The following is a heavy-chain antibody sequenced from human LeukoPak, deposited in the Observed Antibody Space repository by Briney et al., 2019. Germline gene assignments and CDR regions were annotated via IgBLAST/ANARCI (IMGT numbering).Heavy chain of an antibody. V-gene: IGHV1-2*02. CDR2: INPNSGGT. CDR3: ARDRSNWNYEGWFDP. CDR1: GYTFTGYY. J-gene: IGHJ5*02. Sequence: ASVKVSCKASGYTFTGYYMHWGRQAPGQGVEGMGGINPNSGGTNYAQKFQGRVTMTRDTSISTAYMELSRLRSDDTAVYYCARDRSNWNYEGWFDPWGQGTLVTVSS. D-gene: IGHD1-7*01.